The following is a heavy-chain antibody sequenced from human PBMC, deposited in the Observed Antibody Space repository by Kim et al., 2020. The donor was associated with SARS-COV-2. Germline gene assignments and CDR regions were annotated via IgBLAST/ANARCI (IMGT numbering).Heavy chain of an antibody. CDR3: AKDRPEMATMEVDY. D-gene: IGHD5-12*01. Sequence: ADSVKGRFTISRNKSKNTLYLQMNSLTAEDTAVYDCAKDRPEMATMEVDYWGQGTLVTVSS. V-gene: IGHV3-23*01. J-gene: IGHJ4*02.